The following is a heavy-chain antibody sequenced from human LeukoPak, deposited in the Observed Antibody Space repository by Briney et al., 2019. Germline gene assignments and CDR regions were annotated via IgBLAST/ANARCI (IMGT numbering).Heavy chain of an antibody. J-gene: IGHJ4*02. CDR2: ISSSSSTI. CDR3: AREVSQYSNYVGSFDY. D-gene: IGHD4-11*01. V-gene: IGHV3-48*01. Sequence: GGSLRLSCAASGFTFSRYALHWVRQAPGKGLEWVSYISSSSSTIYYADSVKGRFTISRDNAKNSLYLQMNSLRAEDTAVYYCAREVSQYSNYVGSFDYWGQGTLVTVSS. CDR1: GFTFSRYA.